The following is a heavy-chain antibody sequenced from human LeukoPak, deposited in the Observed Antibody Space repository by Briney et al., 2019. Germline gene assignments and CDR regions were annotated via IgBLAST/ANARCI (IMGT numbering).Heavy chain of an antibody. CDR2: ISSGSAFI. CDR3: ARDLAVKGDRDAFDI. D-gene: IGHD3-16*01. Sequence: GGSLRLSCTASGFTFSSYSMNWVRQAPGKGLEWVSSISSGSAFIYYADSVKGRFTISRDNAKKSLYLQMNSLRAEDTAVYYCARDLAVKGDRDAFDIWGQGTMVTVSP. J-gene: IGHJ3*02. CDR1: GFTFSSYS. V-gene: IGHV3-21*01.